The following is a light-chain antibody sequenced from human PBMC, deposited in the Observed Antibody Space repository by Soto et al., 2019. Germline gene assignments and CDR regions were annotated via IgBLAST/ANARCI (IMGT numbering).Light chain of an antibody. CDR2: DAS. Sequence: DLQMTQSPSTLSASVGDRGTITGRASQSISSCVAWYQQKPGKAPKLLIYDASSLESGVPSRFSGSGSGSEFTLTISSLQPDDFATYYCQQYNSNSQTFGQGTKVDI. J-gene: IGKJ1*01. CDR1: QSISSC. CDR3: QQYNSNSQT. V-gene: IGKV1-5*01.